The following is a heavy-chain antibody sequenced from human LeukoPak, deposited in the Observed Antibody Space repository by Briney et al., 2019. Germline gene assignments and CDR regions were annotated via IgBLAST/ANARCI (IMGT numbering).Heavy chain of an antibody. V-gene: IGHV1-46*01. Sequence: ASVKVSCKASGGTFSSYAISWVRQAPGQGLEWMGIINPSGGSTSYAQKFQGRVTMTRDMSTSTVYMELSSLRSEDTAVYYCARVRLELLWFGELLLDYWGQGTLVTVSS. CDR1: GGTFSSYA. D-gene: IGHD3-10*01. J-gene: IGHJ4*02. CDR2: INPSGGST. CDR3: ARVRLELLWFGELLLDY.